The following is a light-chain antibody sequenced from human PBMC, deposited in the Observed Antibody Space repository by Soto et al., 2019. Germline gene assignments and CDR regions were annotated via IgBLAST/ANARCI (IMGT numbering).Light chain of an antibody. CDR2: AAS. CDR1: QGISSW. CDR3: QQSYSDTIT. J-gene: IGKJ5*01. V-gene: IGKV1-12*01. Sequence: DIQMTQSPSSVSASVGDRVTITCRASQGISSWLDWYQQKPGKAPKLLIYAASSLQSGVPSRLRGSGSGTDLTLTISSLKNEDFATYYCQQSYSDTITFGQGTRLEIK.